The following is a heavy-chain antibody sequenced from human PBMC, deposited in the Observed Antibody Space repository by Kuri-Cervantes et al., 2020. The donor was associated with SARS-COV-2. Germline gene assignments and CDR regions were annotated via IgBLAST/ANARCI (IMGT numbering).Heavy chain of an antibody. Sequence: SETLSLTCTVSGGSISSSSYYWGWIRQPPGKGLEWIGSIYYSGSTYYNPSLKSRVTISVDTSKNQFSLKLSSVTAADTAVYYCARGLGLYCSGGSCAKWFDPWGQGTLVTVSS. CDR2: IYYSGST. J-gene: IGHJ5*02. CDR1: GGSISSSSYY. D-gene: IGHD2-15*01. V-gene: IGHV4-39*07. CDR3: ARGLGLYCSGGSCAKWFDP.